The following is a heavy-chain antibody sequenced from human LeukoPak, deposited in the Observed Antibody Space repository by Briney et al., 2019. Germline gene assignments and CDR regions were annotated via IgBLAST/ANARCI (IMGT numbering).Heavy chain of an antibody. CDR1: GHILISYY. Sequence: ASVKVSCTASGHILISYYIHWVRQAPGQGLEWIGVINPSDGTTNYAQKFQGRVTMTRDTSATTVYLDLSGLTFEDTAVYYCASDVAREFDHWGQGTLVTVSS. CDR2: INPSDGTT. V-gene: IGHV1-46*01. CDR3: ASDVAREFDH. J-gene: IGHJ4*02. D-gene: IGHD5-24*01.